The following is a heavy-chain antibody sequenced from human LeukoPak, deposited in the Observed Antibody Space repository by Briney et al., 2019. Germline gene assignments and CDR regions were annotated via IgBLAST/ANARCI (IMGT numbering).Heavy chain of an antibody. J-gene: IGHJ3*02. CDR1: GGSISSGDYY. V-gene: IGHV4-30-4*01. Sequence: SETLSLTCTVSGGSISSGDYYWSWIRQPPGKGLGWIGYIYYSGSTYYNPSLKSRVTISVDTSKNQFSLKLSSVTAADTAVYYCARDTPTAFDIWGQGTMVTVSS. CDR3: ARDTPTAFDI. D-gene: IGHD2-15*01. CDR2: IYYSGST.